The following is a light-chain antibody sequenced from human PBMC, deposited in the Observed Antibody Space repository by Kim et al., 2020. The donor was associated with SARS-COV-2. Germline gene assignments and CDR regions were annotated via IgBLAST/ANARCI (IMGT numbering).Light chain of an antibody. CDR3: AIWYSNTWV. Sequence: FTCTLRSGIHVDIYNIFWYQQKPGRLPRYLLRYKSESNKEQGSGVPNRFSGSKDASTNAGLLLISGLQSEDEADYYCAIWYSNTWVFGGGTQLTVL. V-gene: IGLV5-39*01. CDR1: SGIHVDIYN. CDR2: YKSESNK. J-gene: IGLJ7*01.